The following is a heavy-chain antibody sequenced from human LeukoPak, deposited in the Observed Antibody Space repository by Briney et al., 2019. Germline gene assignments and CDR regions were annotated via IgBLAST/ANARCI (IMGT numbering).Heavy chain of an antibody. J-gene: IGHJ5*02. CDR2: IYHSGST. V-gene: IGHV4-30-2*01. Sequence: SETLSLTCAVSGGSISSGGYSWSWIRQPPGKGLEWIGYIYHSGSTYYNPSLKSRVTISVDTSKNQFSLKLSSVTAADTAVYYCARDNPYSSGSWFDPWGQGTLVTVSS. CDR3: ARDNPYSSGSWFDP. D-gene: IGHD6-19*01. CDR1: GGSISSGGYS.